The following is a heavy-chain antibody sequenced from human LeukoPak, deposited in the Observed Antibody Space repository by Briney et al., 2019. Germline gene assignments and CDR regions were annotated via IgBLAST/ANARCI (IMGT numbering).Heavy chain of an antibody. V-gene: IGHV3-30*04. J-gene: IGHJ4*02. Sequence: PGGSLRLSCAASRFTFSVSPMHWVRQAPGKGLEWVAGVSHDGIGTYYADSVKGRFTISRDNSKNTLYLQMNSLRAENTAVYYCARESGSSGYAGYFDFRGQGTLVTVSS. CDR2: VSHDGIGT. D-gene: IGHD3-22*01. CDR1: RFTFSVSP. CDR3: ARESGSSGYAGYFDF.